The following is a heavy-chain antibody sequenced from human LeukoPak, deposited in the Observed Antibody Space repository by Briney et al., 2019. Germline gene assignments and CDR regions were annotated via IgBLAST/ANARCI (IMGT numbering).Heavy chain of an antibody. CDR1: GFTFSNYG. CDR2: VWYDDAVK. D-gene: IGHD6-19*01. J-gene: IGHJ4*02. V-gene: IGHV3-33*06. CDR3: AKERSLEIAVAGTIFDY. Sequence: GGSLRLSCAASGFTFSNYGMHWVRQAPGKGLEWLAVVWYDDAVKNYADSVKGRFTISRDNSKNMIYLEMSSLKAEDTAVYYCAKERSLEIAVAGTIFDYWGQGTLVTVSS.